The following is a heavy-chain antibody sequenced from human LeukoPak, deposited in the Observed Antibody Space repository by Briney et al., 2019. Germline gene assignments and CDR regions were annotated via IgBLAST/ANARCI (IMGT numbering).Heavy chain of an antibody. CDR2: IYYSGST. V-gene: IGHV4-39*01. CDR1: GGSISSSSYY. J-gene: IGHJ4*02. Sequence: SETLSLTCTVSGGSISSSSYYWGWIRQPPGKGLEWIGSIYYSGSTYYNPSLKSRVTISVDTSKNQFSLKLSSVTAADTAVYYCAILSMWSVAFRGVIILSPYYFDYWGQGTLVTVSS. D-gene: IGHD3-10*01. CDR3: AILSMWSVAFRGVIILSPYYFDY.